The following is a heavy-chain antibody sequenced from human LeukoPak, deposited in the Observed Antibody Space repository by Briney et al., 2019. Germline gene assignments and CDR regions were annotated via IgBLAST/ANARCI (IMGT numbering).Heavy chain of an antibody. CDR3: AIGVPPTI. Sequence: GESLQISCKGSGYSFTSYWIGWVRQMPGKGLEWMGIIYPDDSDTRYSPSFQGQVTISADKSISTAYLQWSSQKAADTAMYYCAIGVPPTIWGQGTMVTVSS. CDR1: GYSFTSYW. J-gene: IGHJ3*02. D-gene: IGHD3-16*01. CDR2: IYPDDSDT. V-gene: IGHV5-51*01.